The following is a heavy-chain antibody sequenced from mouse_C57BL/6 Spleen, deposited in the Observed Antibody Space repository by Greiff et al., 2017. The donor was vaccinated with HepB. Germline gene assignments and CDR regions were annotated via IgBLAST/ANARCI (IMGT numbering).Heavy chain of an antibody. Sequence: EVKLQESGPGLVKPSQSLSLTCSVTGYSITSGYYWNWIRQFPGNKLEWIGYISYDGSNNYNPSLKNRISITRDTSKNQFFLKLNSVTTEDTATYYCATYSNYVGAMDYWGQGTSVTVSS. CDR1: GYSITSGYY. V-gene: IGHV3-6*01. J-gene: IGHJ4*01. CDR3: ATYSNYVGAMDY. CDR2: ISYDGSN. D-gene: IGHD2-5*01.